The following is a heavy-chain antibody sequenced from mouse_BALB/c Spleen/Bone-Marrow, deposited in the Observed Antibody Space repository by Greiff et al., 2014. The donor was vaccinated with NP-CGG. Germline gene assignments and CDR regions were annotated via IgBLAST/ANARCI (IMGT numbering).Heavy chain of an antibody. Sequence: EVKVIESGGGLVQPGRSLKLSCAASGFDFSRYWMSWVRQAPGKGLEWIGEINPDSKTINYSPSLKDKFIISRDNAKNTLYLQMNKVRSEDTALYYCARLGYYGGFAYWGQGTLVTVSA. D-gene: IGHD2-3*01. J-gene: IGHJ3*01. V-gene: IGHV4-1*02. CDR3: ARLGYYGGFAY. CDR2: INPDSKTI. CDR1: GFDFSRYW.